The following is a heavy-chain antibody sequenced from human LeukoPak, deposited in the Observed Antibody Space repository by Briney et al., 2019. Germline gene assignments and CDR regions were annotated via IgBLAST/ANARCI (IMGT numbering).Heavy chain of an antibody. D-gene: IGHD3-10*01. CDR1: GGSISSGLYY. CDR3: AVDSVRGVLGFDP. CDR2: IYTSGST. Sequence: SQTLSLTCTVSGGSISSGLYYWSWIRQPAGKGLEWIGRIYTSGSTNYNPSLKSRVTISVDTSKNQFSLKLSSVTAADTAVYYCAVDSVRGVLGFDPWGQGTLVTVSS. V-gene: IGHV4-61*02. J-gene: IGHJ5*02.